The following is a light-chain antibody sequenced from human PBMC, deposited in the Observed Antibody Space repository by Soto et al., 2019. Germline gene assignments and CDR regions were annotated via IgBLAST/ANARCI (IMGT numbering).Light chain of an antibody. V-gene: IGLV2-14*01. CDR2: DVS. CDR1: SSDVGGYDS. Sequence: QSALTQPASVSGSPGQSITISCTGTSSDVGGYDSVSWYQQHPGKAPKLIIYDVSNRPSGVSNRFSGSKSGDTAYLTISGLHTEDEADEYCSSDTSRSTLYVFGIGTKVTVL. CDR3: SSDTSRSTLYV. J-gene: IGLJ1*01.